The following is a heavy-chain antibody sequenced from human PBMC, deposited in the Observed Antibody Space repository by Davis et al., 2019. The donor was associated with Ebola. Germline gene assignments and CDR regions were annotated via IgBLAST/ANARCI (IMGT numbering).Heavy chain of an antibody. V-gene: IGHV3-23*01. CDR2: SGTGGNT. Sequence: GGSLRLSCAASGFTFNTYAMTWVRQAPGKGLEWVSSSGTGGNTYYADSIKGRFTIPRDNSKSTLYLQMNSLRAEDTATYYCAKGADLESWGQGTLVTVSS. CDR3: AKGADLES. CDR1: GFTFNTYA. J-gene: IGHJ4*02.